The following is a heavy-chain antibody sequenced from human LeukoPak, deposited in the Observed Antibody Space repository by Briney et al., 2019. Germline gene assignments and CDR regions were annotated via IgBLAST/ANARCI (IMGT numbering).Heavy chain of an antibody. CDR2: ISGSGGSA. CDR3: AKHVPDVEFPLYYYYGMDV. V-gene: IGHV3-23*01. J-gene: IGHJ6*04. CDR1: GFTFSSYA. Sequence: GGSLRLSCAASGFTFSSYAMSWVRQAPGKGLEWVSAISGSGGSAYYADSVKGRFTISRDNSKNTLYLQMNSLRAEDTAVYYCAKHVPDVEFPLYYYYGMDVWGKGTTVTVSS. D-gene: IGHD2-21*01.